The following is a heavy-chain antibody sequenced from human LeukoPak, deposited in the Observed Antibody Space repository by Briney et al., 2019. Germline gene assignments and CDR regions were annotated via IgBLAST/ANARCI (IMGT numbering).Heavy chain of an antibody. J-gene: IGHJ2*01. Sequence: SGTLSLTCAVSGGSISSNNWWSWVRQPPGKGLEWIGEIYHSGSTNYNPSLKSRVTISVDKSKNHFSLKLSSVTAADTAVYYCARGVHGDYRWYFDLWGRGTLVTVSS. CDR1: GGSISSNNW. D-gene: IGHD4-17*01. CDR2: IYHSGST. CDR3: ARGVHGDYRWYFDL. V-gene: IGHV4-4*02.